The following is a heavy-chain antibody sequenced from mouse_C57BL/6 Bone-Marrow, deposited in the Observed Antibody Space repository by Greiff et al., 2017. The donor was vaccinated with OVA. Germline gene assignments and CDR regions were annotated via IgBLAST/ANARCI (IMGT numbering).Heavy chain of an antibody. D-gene: IGHD4-1*01. Sequence: EVQLQQSGPGLVKPSQTVFLTCTVTGISITTGNYRWCWIRQFPGNKLEWIGYLYYSGTITYNPSLPTRTTITRDTPKNQFYLEMNSLTAEDTATDYCARETGSYYFDYWGQGTTLTVSS. CDR2: LYYSGTI. CDR3: ARETGSYYFDY. V-gene: IGHV3-5*01. J-gene: IGHJ2*01. CDR1: GISITTGNYR.